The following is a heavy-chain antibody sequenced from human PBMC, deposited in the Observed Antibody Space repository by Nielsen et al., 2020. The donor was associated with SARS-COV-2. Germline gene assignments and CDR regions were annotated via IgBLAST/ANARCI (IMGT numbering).Heavy chain of an antibody. V-gene: IGHV1-58*02. CDR2: IVVGSGNT. D-gene: IGHD2-21*02. CDR3: ARLDTYCGGDCLRIDP. J-gene: IGHJ5*02. CDR1: GFTFTSSA. Sequence: SVKVSCKASGFTFTSSAMQWVRQARGQRLEWIGWIVVGSGNTNYAQKLQGRVTMTTDTSTSTAYMELRSLRSDDTAVYYCARLDTYCGGDCLRIDPWGQGTLVTVSS.